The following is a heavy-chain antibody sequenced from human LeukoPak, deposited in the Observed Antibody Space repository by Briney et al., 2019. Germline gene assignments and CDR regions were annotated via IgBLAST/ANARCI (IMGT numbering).Heavy chain of an antibody. V-gene: IGHV6-1*01. CDR3: ARDRGPNGIGY. D-gene: IGHD2-8*01. CDR1: GDSVSSNSSA. Sequence: SQTLPLTCAISGDSVSSNSSAWHWIRHSPSRALEWLGRRYNKYKCYKNYAVSVKSRITMNPVKSKNQFFLHLNSVTPEYTAVYYCARDRGPNGIGYWGQRTLVTVAS. CDR2: RYNKYKCYK. J-gene: IGHJ4*02.